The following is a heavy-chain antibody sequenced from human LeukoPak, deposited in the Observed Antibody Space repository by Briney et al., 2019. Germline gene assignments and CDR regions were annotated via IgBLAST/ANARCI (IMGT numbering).Heavy chain of an antibody. CDR2: VYDSGST. CDR3: ARRGGYGQWLDF. J-gene: IGHJ4*02. D-gene: IGHD3-16*01. CDR1: GGSISSYY. Sequence: SETLSLTCTVSGGSISSYYWSWIRQPPGKGLEWVGYVYDSGSTHYTTSLKSRVTTSVDTSKNKFSLKLSSVTAEDTAVYFCARRGGYGQWLDFWGQGILVTVSS. V-gene: IGHV4-59*01.